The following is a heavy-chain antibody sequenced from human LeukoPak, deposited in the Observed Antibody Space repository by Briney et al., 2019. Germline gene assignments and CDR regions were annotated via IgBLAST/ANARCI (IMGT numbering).Heavy chain of an antibody. D-gene: IGHD3-9*01. CDR2: SNYSGST. CDR3: ARGLHYNILTGGMDV. V-gene: IGHV4-34*01. J-gene: IGHJ6*02. CDR1: GCPFSGYY. Sequence: WETLCLTCAVYGCPFSGYYWSWIRQPPGKGLEWIGESNYSGSTHYNPSLKSRVTISVDKSKSQFSMELSSVTAADTAVYYCARGLHYNILTGGMDVWGQGTTVIVSS.